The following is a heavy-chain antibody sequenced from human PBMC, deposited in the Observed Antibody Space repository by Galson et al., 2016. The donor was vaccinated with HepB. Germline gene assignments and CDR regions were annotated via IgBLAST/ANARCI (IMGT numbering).Heavy chain of an antibody. D-gene: IGHD2-21*02. V-gene: IGHV4-59*01. CDR1: GGSISNFY. CDR3: ARSPPYCGGDCYSPFDY. Sequence: SETLSLTCAVSGGSISNFYWSWLRQPPGKGLEWIGYIHYTGSTNYNPSLKSRLTISVDTSKNQFSLKLNSVTAADTAVYYCARSPPYCGGDCYSPFDYWGQGLLVTVSS. CDR2: IHYTGST. J-gene: IGHJ4*02.